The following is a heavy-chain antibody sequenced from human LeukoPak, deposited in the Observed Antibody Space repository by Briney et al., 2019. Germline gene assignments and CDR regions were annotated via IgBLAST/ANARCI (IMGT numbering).Heavy chain of an antibody. J-gene: IGHJ4*02. Sequence: GGSLRLSCAASGFTFSSYSMNWVRQAPGKGLEWVSSISSSSSYMYYADSVKGRFTISRDNAKNSLYLQMNSLRAEDTAVYYCARDKGSSWPDYFDYWGQGTLVTVSS. CDR2: ISSSSSYM. V-gene: IGHV3-21*01. CDR3: ARDKGSSWPDYFDY. D-gene: IGHD6-13*01. CDR1: GFTFSSYS.